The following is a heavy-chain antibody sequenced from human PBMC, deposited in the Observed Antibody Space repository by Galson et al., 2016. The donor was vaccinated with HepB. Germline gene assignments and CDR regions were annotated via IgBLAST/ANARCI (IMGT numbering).Heavy chain of an antibody. J-gene: IGHJ6*02. CDR1: GYTFTSHT. CDR2: IIPGTGGT. CDR3: ARGGRAAAASFTYSGMDV. V-gene: IGHV1-3*01. D-gene: IGHD6-13*01. Sequence: SVKVSCKASGYTFTSHTLYWVRQAPGQRLEWMGWIIPGTGGTKYSQKFQDRVTITRDTSATTAYMEPISLKSEDTAVYYCARGGRAAAASFTYSGMDVWGQGTTVTVSS.